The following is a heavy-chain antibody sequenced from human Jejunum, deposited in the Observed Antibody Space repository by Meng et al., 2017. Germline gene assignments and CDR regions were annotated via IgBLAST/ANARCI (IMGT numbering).Heavy chain of an antibody. J-gene: IGHJ4*02. CDR3: ARLKGNYGD. D-gene: IGHD4-17*01. CDR2: STNKANSYIT. CDR1: GFTFSDHY. V-gene: IGHV3-72*01. Sequence: EWHLGESGGGLVQPGGSLRLSCAASGFTFSDHYMDWVRQAPGKGLEWVGRSTNKANSYITEYAASVKGRFTISRDDSKDSLYLQMNSLKTEDTAVYYCARLKGNYGDWGQGTLVTVSS.